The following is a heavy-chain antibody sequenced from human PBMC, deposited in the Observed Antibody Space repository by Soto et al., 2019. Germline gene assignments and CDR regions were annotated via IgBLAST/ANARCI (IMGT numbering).Heavy chain of an antibody. J-gene: IGHJ4*02. CDR1: GFTFSSYA. D-gene: IGHD2-21*01. Sequence: PVGSHRLSCVASGFTFSSYAMSWVRQTPGQRLEWVATFSGGRDTTWHADSVKGRFTVSRDSSKNTLSLQMNSLRPEDTALYYCAKATSATCTGSICYSFDYWGQGTLVTVSS. V-gene: IGHV3-23*01. CDR3: AKATSATCTGSICYSFDY. CDR2: FSGGRDTT.